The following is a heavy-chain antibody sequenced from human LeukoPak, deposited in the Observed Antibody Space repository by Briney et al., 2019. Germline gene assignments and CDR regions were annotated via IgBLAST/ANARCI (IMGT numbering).Heavy chain of an antibody. CDR3: ARGPYSYGSGPLGY. Sequence: PSETLSLTCTVSGGSISSGSYYWSWIRQPAGKGLEWIGRIYTSGSTNYNPSLKSRVTISVDTSKNQFSLKLSSVTAADTAVYYCARGPYSYGSGPLGYWGQGTLVTVSS. D-gene: IGHD5-18*01. J-gene: IGHJ4*02. CDR2: IYTSGST. CDR1: GGSISSGSYY. V-gene: IGHV4-61*02.